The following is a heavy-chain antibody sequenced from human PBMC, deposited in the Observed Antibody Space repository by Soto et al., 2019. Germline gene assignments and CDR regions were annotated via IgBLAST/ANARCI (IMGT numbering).Heavy chain of an antibody. CDR2: INPHSGDT. CDR1: GYTFTGHY. J-gene: IGHJ5*02. CDR3: AKNGPFLGGWFVP. Sequence: ASVKVSCKTSGYTFTGHYMHWLRQAPGQGLEWMGWINPHSGDTKYADKFQARVTMTRDTSISTAYLEIDRLTSDDAAVYYCAKNGPFLGGWFVPWGQGTLVTVS. D-gene: IGHD2-8*01. V-gene: IGHV1-2*02.